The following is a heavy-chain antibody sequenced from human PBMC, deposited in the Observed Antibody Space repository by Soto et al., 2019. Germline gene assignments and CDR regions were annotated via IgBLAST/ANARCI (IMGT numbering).Heavy chain of an antibody. CDR3: ARQGDMAATPADAFDI. D-gene: IGHD3-16*01. Sequence: GEPLKSSCKVSGNTFINHWIAWVRQMPGKGLEWMGIIYPGDSDARYSPSFGGQVTISVDKSITTAYLQWSSLEASDSAMYYCARQGDMAATPADAFDIWGQGTMVTVSS. J-gene: IGHJ3*02. V-gene: IGHV5-51*01. CDR1: GNTFINHW. CDR2: IYPGDSDA.